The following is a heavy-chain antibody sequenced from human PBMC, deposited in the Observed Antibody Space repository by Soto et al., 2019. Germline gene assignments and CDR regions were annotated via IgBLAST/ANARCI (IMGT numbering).Heavy chain of an antibody. CDR1: TVSSNY. Sequence: TVSSNYMSWVRQAPVKGLELVSVIYSGGSTYYVDSVKGRFTISRDNAKNSLYLQMNSLRAEDTAVYYCARALSYGNIWGQGTMVTVSS. V-gene: IGHV3-53*03. D-gene: IGHD5-18*01. CDR3: ARALSYGNI. CDR2: IYSGGST. J-gene: IGHJ3*02.